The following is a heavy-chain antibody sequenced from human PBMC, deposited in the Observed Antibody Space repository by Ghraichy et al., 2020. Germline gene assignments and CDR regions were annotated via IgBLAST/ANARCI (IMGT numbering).Heavy chain of an antibody. D-gene: IGHD3-16*01. V-gene: IGHV3-23*01. CDR2: ISGSGGST. J-gene: IGHJ5*02. Sequence: LSLTCAASGFTFSSYAMSWVRQAPGKGLEWVSAISGSGGSTYYADSVKGRFTISRDNSKNTLYLQMNSLRAEDTAVYYCAREIMMSPPYNWFDPWGQGTLVTVSS. CDR1: GFTFSSYA. CDR3: AREIMMSPPYNWFDP.